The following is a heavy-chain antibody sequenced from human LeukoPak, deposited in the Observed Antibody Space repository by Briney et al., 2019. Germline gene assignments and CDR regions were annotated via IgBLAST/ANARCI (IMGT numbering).Heavy chain of an antibody. Sequence: PGGSLRLSCAASGFTFSSYEMNWVRQAPGKGLEWVSYISSSSSYTNYADSVKGRFTISRDNAKNSLYLQMNSLRAEDTAVYYCARYEYSYVYGMDVWGQGTTVTVSS. J-gene: IGHJ6*02. V-gene: IGHV3-48*03. D-gene: IGHD5-18*01. CDR1: GFTFSSYE. CDR3: ARYEYSYVYGMDV. CDR2: ISSSSSYT.